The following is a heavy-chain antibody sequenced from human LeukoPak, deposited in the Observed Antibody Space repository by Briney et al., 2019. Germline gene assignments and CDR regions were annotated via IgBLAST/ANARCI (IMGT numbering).Heavy chain of an antibody. J-gene: IGHJ4*02. CDR3: ARAGGNRSRDY. V-gene: IGHV1-69*04. CDR1: GGTFSSYA. CDR2: IIPILGIA. D-gene: IGHD3-16*01. Sequence: SVKVSCKASGGTFSSYAISWVRQAPGQGLEWMGRIIPILGIANYAQKFQGRVTITADKSTSTAYMELSSLRSEDTAVYYCARAGGNRSRDYWGQGTLVTVSS.